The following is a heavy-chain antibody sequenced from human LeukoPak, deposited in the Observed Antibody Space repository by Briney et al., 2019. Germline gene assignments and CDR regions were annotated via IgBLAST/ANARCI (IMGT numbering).Heavy chain of an antibody. J-gene: IGHJ3*02. V-gene: IGHV4-4*02. CDR3: ARRIRYTGSYHDAFDI. CDR1: GGSISSYY. D-gene: IGHD1-26*01. CDR2: IYHSGST. Sequence: SETLSLTCTVSGGSISSYYWSWVRQPPGKGLEWIGEIYHSGSTNYNPSLKSRVTISVDKSKNQFSLKLSSVTAADTAVYYCARRIRYTGSYHDAFDIWGQGTMVTVSS.